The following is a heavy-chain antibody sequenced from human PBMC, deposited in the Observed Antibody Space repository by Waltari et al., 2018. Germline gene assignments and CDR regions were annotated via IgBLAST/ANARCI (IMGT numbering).Heavy chain of an antibody. Sequence: QVQLVESGGGVVQPGRSLRLSCATSGSRFTDYGMHWVRQAPGKGLEWVAVIRFGGTDRFYSDSVKGRFTVSRDTSNNTVYLQMNSLRAEDTAVYYCARDLLDQYFDYWGQGALVAVSS. CDR1: GSRFTDYG. V-gene: IGHV3-33*01. J-gene: IGHJ4*02. CDR2: IRFGGTDR. CDR3: ARDLLDQYFDY. D-gene: IGHD3-3*01.